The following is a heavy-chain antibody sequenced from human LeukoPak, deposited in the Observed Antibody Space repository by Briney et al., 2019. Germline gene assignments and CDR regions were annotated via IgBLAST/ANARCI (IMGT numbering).Heavy chain of an antibody. J-gene: IGHJ4*02. CDR3: ARVGCSGGSCYAFDY. CDR1: GFTFDDYA. CDR2: ISGDGGST. V-gene: IGHV3-43*02. Sequence: PGGSLRLSCAASGFTFDDYAMHWVRQAPGKGLEWVSLISGDGGSTYYADSVKGRFTISRDNAKNSLYLQMNSLRAEDTAVYYCARVGCSGGSCYAFDYWGQGTLVTVSS. D-gene: IGHD2-15*01.